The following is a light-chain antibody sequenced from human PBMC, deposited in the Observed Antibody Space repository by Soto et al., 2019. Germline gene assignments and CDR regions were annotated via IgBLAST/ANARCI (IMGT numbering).Light chain of an antibody. CDR1: SSNVGAGYD. CDR3: QSYDSSLSGWV. V-gene: IGLV1-40*01. CDR2: GNS. Sequence: QPVLTQPPSVSGAPGQRVNISSTGSSSNVGAGYDVHWYQQLPGTAPKLLIYGNSNRPSGVPDRFSGSKSGTSASLAITGLQAEDEADYYCQSYDSSLSGWVFGGGTKLTVL. J-gene: IGLJ3*02.